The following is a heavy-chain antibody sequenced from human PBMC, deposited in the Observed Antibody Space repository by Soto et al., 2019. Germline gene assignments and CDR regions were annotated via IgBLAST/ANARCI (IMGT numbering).Heavy chain of an antibody. J-gene: IGHJ4*02. D-gene: IGHD3-10*01. Sequence: ASVKVSCKASGYTFTIYAMHWVRQAPGQRLEWMGWINAGNGNTKYSQKFQGRVTITRDTSASTAYMELSSLRSEDTAVYYCARDLFLYYGSNPHWGQGTLVTVSS. CDR2: INAGNGNT. CDR3: ARDLFLYYGSNPH. V-gene: IGHV1-3*01. CDR1: GYTFTIYA.